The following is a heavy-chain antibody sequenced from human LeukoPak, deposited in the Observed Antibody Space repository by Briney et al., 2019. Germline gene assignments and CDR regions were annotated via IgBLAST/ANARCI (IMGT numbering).Heavy chain of an antibody. CDR2: INPSGGST. CDR3: ARNYEYSIHAFDI. V-gene: IGHV1-46*01. J-gene: IGHJ3*02. D-gene: IGHD4-11*01. Sequence: ASVKLSCKASGYTFTRYHMHWVRQAPGQGLEWVGIINPSGGSTSYAQKFQARVTMTRDTSTSTVYMELSSLRSEDTAVYYCARNYEYSIHAFDIWGQGTMVTVSS. CDR1: GYTFTRYH.